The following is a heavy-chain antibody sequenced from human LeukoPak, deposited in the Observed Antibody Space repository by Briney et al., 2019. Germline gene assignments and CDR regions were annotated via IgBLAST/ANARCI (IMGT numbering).Heavy chain of an antibody. CDR3: ASPPLYDTSGYPLFQH. CDR1: GGSFSGYY. V-gene: IGHV4-34*01. CDR2: INHSGST. D-gene: IGHD3-22*01. Sequence: SETLSLTCAVYGGSFSGYYWSWIRQPPGKGLEWIGEINHSGSTNYNPSLKSRVTISVDTSKNQFSLKLSSVTAADTAVYYCASPPLYDTSGYPLFQHWGQGTLVTVSS. J-gene: IGHJ1*01.